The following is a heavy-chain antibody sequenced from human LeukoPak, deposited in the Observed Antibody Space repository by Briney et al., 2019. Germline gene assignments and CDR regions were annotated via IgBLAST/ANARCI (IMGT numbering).Heavy chain of an antibody. D-gene: IGHD2-15*01. J-gene: IGHJ3*02. CDR1: GFTFSSYE. CDR3: VRWYDAFDI. Sequence: GGSLRLSCAAFGFTFSSYEMNWVRQAPGKGLEGVSYISSRGSTIYYADSVKGRFTISRDNAKNSLYLQMNSLRAEDTVVYYSVRWYDAFDIWGQGTMVTVSS. V-gene: IGHV3-48*03. CDR2: ISSRGSTI.